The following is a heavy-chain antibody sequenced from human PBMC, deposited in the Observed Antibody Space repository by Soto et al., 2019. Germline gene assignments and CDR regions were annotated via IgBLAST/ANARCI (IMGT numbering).Heavy chain of an antibody. CDR3: ARSRVAEVVVRGVIIRLASDYYYYGMDV. D-gene: IGHD3-10*01. J-gene: IGHJ6*02. CDR1: GDSVPSNSAA. V-gene: IGHV6-1*01. Sequence: SQTLSLTCAISGDSVPSNSAAWNWIRQSPSRGLEWLGRTYYRSKWYNDYAVSVKSRITINPDTSKNQFSLQLNSVTPEDTAVYYCARSRVAEVVVRGVIIRLASDYYYYGMDVWGQGTTVTVSS. CDR2: TYYRSKWYN.